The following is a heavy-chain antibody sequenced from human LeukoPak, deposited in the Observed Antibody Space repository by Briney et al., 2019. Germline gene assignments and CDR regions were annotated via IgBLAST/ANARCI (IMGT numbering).Heavy chain of an antibody. CDR3: ARVVEARPYNVFGP. CDR2: IIPILGTA. CDR1: GGTFSSYA. J-gene: IGHJ5*02. D-gene: IGHD6-6*01. Sequence: GSSVKVSCKASGGTFSSYAISWVRQAPGQGLEWMGRIIPILGTANYAQKFQGRVTITTDESTSTAYMELSSLRSEDTVVYCCARVVEARPYNVFGPWGQGTLVNVSS. V-gene: IGHV1-69*11.